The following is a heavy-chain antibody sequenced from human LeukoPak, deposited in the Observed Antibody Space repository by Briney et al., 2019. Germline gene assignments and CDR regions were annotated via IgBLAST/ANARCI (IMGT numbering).Heavy chain of an antibody. CDR1: GFTFSSYG. V-gene: IGHV3-74*01. D-gene: IGHD2-15*01. CDR2: INSDGSST. CDR3: ARVPRYCSGGSCPFFDY. J-gene: IGHJ4*02. Sequence: GGTLRLSCAASGFTFSSYGMSWVRQAPGKGLVWVSRINSDGSSTSYADSVKGRFTISRDNAKNTLYLQMNSLRAEDTAVYYCARVPRYCSGGSCPFFDYWGQGTLVTVSS.